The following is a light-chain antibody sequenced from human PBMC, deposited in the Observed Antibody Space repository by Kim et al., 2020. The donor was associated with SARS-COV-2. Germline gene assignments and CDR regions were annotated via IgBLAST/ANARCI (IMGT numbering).Light chain of an antibody. CDR2: DVS. CDR3: SSYTTSSTLV. J-gene: IGLJ3*02. Sequence: GQSITISCTGTSSDVGAYNYVSWYQQHPGKAPKLMIYDVSDRPSGVSNRFSGSKSGNTASLTISRLQAEDEADYYCSSYTTSSTLVFGGGTQLTVL. V-gene: IGLV2-14*03. CDR1: SSDVGAYNY.